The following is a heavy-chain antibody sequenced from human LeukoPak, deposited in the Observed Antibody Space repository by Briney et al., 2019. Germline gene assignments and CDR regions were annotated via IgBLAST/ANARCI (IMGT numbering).Heavy chain of an antibody. CDR2: ISSSSSYI. V-gene: IGHV3-21*01. CDR3: ARDYGSGSYLDAFDI. CDR1: GFTFSSYS. J-gene: IGHJ3*02. Sequence: GGSLRLSCAASGFTFSSYSMNWVRQAPGKGLEWVSSISSSSSYIYYADSVKGQFTISRDNAKNSLYLQMNSLRAEDTAVYYCARDYGSGSYLDAFDIWGQGTMVTVSS. D-gene: IGHD3-10*01.